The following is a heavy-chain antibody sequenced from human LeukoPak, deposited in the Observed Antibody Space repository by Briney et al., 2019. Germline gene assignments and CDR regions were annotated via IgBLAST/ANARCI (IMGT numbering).Heavy chain of an antibody. D-gene: IGHD3-16*01. V-gene: IGHV4-4*07. CDR3: ARQTIDTTLGGVPDYFDP. CDR1: GGSISSYY. CDR2: IYTSGST. Sequence: SETLSLTCTVSGGSISSYYWSWIRQPAGKGLEWIGRIYTSGSTNYNPSLKSRVTMSVDTSKNQFSLKLSSVTAADTAVYYCARQTIDTTLGGVPDYFDPWGQGTPVTVSS. J-gene: IGHJ5*02.